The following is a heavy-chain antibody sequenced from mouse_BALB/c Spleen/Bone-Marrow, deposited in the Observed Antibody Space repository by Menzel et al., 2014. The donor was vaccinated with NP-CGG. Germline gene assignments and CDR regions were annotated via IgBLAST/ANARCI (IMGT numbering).Heavy chain of an antibody. V-gene: IGHV2-5*01. J-gene: IGHJ4*01. Sequence: QVQLQQSGPGLVQPSQRLSITCTVSGFSLSSYGVHWVRQSPGKGLEWLGVIWRGGSTDYNAAFMSRLSITKDNSKSQVFFKMNSLQADDTAIYYCAKNSYDIYYYAMDYWGQGTSVTVSS. D-gene: IGHD2-3*01. CDR2: IWRGGST. CDR3: AKNSYDIYYYAMDY. CDR1: GFSLSSYG.